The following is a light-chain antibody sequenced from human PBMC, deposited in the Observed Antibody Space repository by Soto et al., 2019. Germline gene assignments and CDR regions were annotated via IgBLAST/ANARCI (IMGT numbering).Light chain of an antibody. J-gene: IGKJ1*01. CDR2: NSS. Sequence: EIVLTQSPGTLSLSPGERVTLSCRASQSVRSNYLAWYQQKPGQAPRLLIYNSSTRATGIPDRFSGSGSGTDFTLTISRLEHEDVALYYCQQYRDLPQTFGQGTQVEIK. V-gene: IGKV3-20*01. CDR1: QSVRSNY. CDR3: QQYRDLPQT.